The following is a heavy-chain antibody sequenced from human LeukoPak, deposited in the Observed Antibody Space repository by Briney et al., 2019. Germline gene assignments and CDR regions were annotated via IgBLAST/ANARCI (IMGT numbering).Heavy chain of an antibody. Sequence: PPQTLSLTCTVSGGCMRSARDYWVWIRRPPGKGQEWLGSVHYSGSTYDNPSLKSRVTISVDTSKNQFSLNLISVTAADTAVYYCARRSTVAGRGRFDPWGQGTLVTVSS. CDR2: VHYSGST. J-gene: IGHJ5*02. V-gene: IGHV4-39*01. D-gene: IGHD6-19*01. CDR1: GGCMRSARDY. CDR3: ARRSTVAGRGRFDP.